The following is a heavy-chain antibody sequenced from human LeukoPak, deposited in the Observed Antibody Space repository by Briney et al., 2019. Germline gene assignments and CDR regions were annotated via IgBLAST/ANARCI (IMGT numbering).Heavy chain of an antibody. J-gene: IGHJ5*02. Sequence: GASVKVSCKASGYTFTSYYMHWARQAPGQGLEWMGIINPSGGSTSYAQKFQGRVTMTRDMSTSTVYMELSSLRSEDTAVYYCARGDIVVVPAANRRDWFDPWGQGTLVTVSS. CDR2: INPSGGST. CDR3: ARGDIVVVPAANRRDWFDP. D-gene: IGHD2-2*01. CDR1: GYTFTSYY. V-gene: IGHV1-46*01.